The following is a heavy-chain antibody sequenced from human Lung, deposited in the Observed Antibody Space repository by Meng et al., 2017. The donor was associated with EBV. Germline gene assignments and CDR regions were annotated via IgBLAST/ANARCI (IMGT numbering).Heavy chain of an antibody. CDR3: ARFYCSSTSCPHVLFDY. Sequence: QVQLVQSGAEVKKPGAAGKVFWEPSGFIFTSYAISWVRQAPGQGLQYMGWISAYNGNTNYAQEPQGRVTMTTDTSTSTAYMELRSLRFDDTAVYYCARFYCSSTSCPHVLFDYWGQGTLVTVAS. V-gene: IGHV1-18*01. CDR1: GFIFTSYA. D-gene: IGHD2-2*01. J-gene: IGHJ4*02. CDR2: ISAYNGNT.